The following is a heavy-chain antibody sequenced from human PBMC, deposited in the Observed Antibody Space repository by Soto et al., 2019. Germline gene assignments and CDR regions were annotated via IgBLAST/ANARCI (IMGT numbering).Heavy chain of an antibody. D-gene: IGHD3-3*01. Sequence: SETLSLTXAVSGGSLSSSRWWSWVRQPPGKGLEWVGEIYDTGTINYNPSLKSRATISVDKSKNHFSLRMTSVTAAGTAMYYCATPIFGVVASWWNDAFGIWGQGTMVTVSS. CDR1: GGSLSSSRW. J-gene: IGHJ3*02. V-gene: IGHV4-4*02. CDR3: ATPIFGVVASWWNDAFGI. CDR2: IYDTGTI.